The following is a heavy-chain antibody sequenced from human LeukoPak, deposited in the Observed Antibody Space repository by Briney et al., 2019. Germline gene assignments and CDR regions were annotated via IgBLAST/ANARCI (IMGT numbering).Heavy chain of an antibody. D-gene: IGHD2-8*01. Sequence: PGGSLRLSCAASGFTFSRYSMNWVRQAPGKGLEWVSSISSSSSYIYYADPVKGRFIISRDNAKNSLHLQMNSLRAEDTAVYYCAREKGNVIMLYAPTGPYDYWGQGTLVTVSS. CDR3: AREKGNVIMLYAPTGPYDY. V-gene: IGHV3-21*01. CDR1: GFTFSRYS. CDR2: ISSSSSYI. J-gene: IGHJ4*02.